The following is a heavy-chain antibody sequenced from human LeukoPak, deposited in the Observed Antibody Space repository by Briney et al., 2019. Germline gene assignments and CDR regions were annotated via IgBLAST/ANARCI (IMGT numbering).Heavy chain of an antibody. Sequence: GGSLRLSCAASGFTFSNYAMSWVRQAPGKGLEWVSGISDSGGNTHYADSVRGRFTISRDNSKNTLYLQMNSLRAADAAVYYCARNSLEYCSGGSCYSSWYFDLWGRGTLVTVSS. CDR3: ARNSLEYCSGGSCYSSWYFDL. D-gene: IGHD2-15*01. J-gene: IGHJ2*01. V-gene: IGHV3-23*01. CDR2: ISDSGGNT. CDR1: GFTFSNYA.